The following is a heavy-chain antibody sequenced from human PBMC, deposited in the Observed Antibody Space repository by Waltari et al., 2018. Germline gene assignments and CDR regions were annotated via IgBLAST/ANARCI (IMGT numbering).Heavy chain of an antibody. D-gene: IGHD3-10*01. Sequence: QVQLVQSGAAVKKPGSSVKVSCEASGGTFSSYAIRRVRQAPGQGLEWMGGIIPSCGTDNYPQKVQGSVTTTADDTTSTAYMERSSLGAEETAEYCCGRVGRNGSYYYWGQGTLVTVSS. CDR1: GGTFSSYA. V-gene: IGHV1-69*01. CDR2: IIPSCGTD. CDR3: GRVGRNGSYYY. J-gene: IGHJ4*02.